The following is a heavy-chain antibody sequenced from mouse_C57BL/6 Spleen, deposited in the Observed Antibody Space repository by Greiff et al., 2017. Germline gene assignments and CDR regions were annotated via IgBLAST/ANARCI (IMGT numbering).Heavy chain of an antibody. CDR2: IHPGGGYT. V-gene: IGHV1-63*01. CDR3: ARRDTTVALDY. J-gene: IGHJ2*01. Sequence: QVQLQQSGAELVRPGTSVKMSCKASGYTFTNDWIGWAKQRPGHGLEWIGDIHPGGGYTNYNEKFKGKATLTADKSSSTAYMQFSSLTSEDSAIYYCARRDTTVALDYWGQGTTLTVSS. CDR1: GYTFTNDW. D-gene: IGHD1-1*01.